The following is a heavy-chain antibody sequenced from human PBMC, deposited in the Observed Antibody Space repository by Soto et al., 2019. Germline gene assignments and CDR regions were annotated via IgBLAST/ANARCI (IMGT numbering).Heavy chain of an antibody. D-gene: IGHD3-3*01. Sequence: QVQLQESGPGLVKPSQTLSLTCTVSGGSISSGDYYWSWIRQPPGKGLEWIGYIYYSGSTYYNPSLKRRVTISVDTSKNPFSLKLSSVTAADTAVYYCARSLPPIFGVVFSFDPWGQGTLVTVSS. CDR2: IYYSGST. CDR3: ARSLPPIFGVVFSFDP. V-gene: IGHV4-30-4*01. CDR1: GGSISSGDYY. J-gene: IGHJ5*02.